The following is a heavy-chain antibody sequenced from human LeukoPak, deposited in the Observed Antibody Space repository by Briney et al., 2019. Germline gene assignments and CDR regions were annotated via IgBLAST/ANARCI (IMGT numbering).Heavy chain of an antibody. CDR2: IYSDNT. CDR3: ARHEYSSSSPFEVDYYYMDV. Sequence: GGSLRLSCTVSGLTVSSNSMSWVRQAPGKGLEWVSFIYSDNTHYSDSVKGRFTISRDNSKNTQYLQMNSLRAEDTAVYYCARHEYSSSSPFEVDYYYMDVWGKGTTVTVSS. J-gene: IGHJ6*03. V-gene: IGHV3-66*04. CDR1: GLTVSSNS. D-gene: IGHD6-6*01.